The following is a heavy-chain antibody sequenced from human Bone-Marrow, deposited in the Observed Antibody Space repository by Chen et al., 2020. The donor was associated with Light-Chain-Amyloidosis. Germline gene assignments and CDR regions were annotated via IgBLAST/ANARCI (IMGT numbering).Heavy chain of an antibody. CDR2: INLNSGAT. CDR1: GYIFTGYN. Sequence: QVQLVQSGAEVKRTGASVKVSCKASGYIFTGYNIHWVRQAPGQGLEWMGWINLNSGATMYSQKIQGRVTMTRDTSISTAYMELSRLRSDDTAVYYCARDKVSTIGNFDYWGQGTLVTVSS. CDR3: ARDKVSTIGNFDY. D-gene: IGHD1-1*01. J-gene: IGHJ4*02. V-gene: IGHV1-2*02.